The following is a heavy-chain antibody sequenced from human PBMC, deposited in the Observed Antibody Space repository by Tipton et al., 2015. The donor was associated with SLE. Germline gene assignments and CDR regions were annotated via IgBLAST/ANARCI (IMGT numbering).Heavy chain of an antibody. CDR1: GGSISSSSYY. V-gene: IGHV4-39*01. CDR2: IYYSGST. D-gene: IGHD6-19*01. CDR3: ARPAGIAVAGTSQYFQH. J-gene: IGHJ1*01. Sequence: TLSLTCTVPGGSISSSSYYWGWIRQPPGKGLEWIGSIYYSGSTYYNPSLKSRVTISVDTSKNQFSLKLSSVTAADTAVYYCARPAGIAVAGTSQYFQHWSQGTLVTVSS.